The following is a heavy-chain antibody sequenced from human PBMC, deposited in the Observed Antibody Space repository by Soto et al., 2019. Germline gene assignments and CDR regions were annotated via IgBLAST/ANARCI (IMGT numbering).Heavy chain of an antibody. V-gene: IGHV3-72*01. CDR1: GFTVSDYY. CDR2: SRNKANGYST. Sequence: EVQLVESGGGLVQPGGSLRLSCAGSGFTVSDYYMDWVHQAPGKGLEWLGRSRNKANGYSTEYAASVKGRFTISRDDSRSSLYLQMNSVKAEDTAVYYCARGEATSGHQFHYGMDVWGQGTTVTVSS. D-gene: IGHD1-26*01. J-gene: IGHJ6*02. CDR3: ARGEATSGHQFHYGMDV.